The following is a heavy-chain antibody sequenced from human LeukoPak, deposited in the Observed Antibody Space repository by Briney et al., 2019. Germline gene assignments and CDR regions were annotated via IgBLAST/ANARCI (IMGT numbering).Heavy chain of an antibody. Sequence: GGSLRLSCAASGFTFSSYGMHWVRQAPGKGLEWVAVISYDGSNKYYADSVKGRFTISRDNSKNTLYLQMNSLRAEDTAVYYCAKGSSDGYNECFDYWGQGALVTVSS. CDR1: GFTFSSYG. J-gene: IGHJ4*02. CDR3: AKGSSDGYNECFDY. V-gene: IGHV3-30*18. D-gene: IGHD5-12*01. CDR2: ISYDGSNK.